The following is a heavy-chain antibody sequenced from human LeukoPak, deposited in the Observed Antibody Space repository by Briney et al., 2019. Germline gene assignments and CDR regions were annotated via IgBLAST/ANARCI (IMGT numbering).Heavy chain of an antibody. Sequence: GRSRRLSCAASGFTFSSYGMHWVRQAPGKGLEWVAVISYDGSNKYYADSVKGRFTISRDNSKNTLYLQMSSLRAEDTAVYYCATMIVDYWGQGTLVTVSS. J-gene: IGHJ4*02. D-gene: IGHD3-22*01. CDR2: ISYDGSNK. V-gene: IGHV3-30*03. CDR3: ATMIVDY. CDR1: GFTFSSYG.